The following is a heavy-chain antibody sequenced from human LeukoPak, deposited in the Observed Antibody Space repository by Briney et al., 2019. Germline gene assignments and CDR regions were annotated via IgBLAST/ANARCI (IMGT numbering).Heavy chain of an antibody. CDR1: GGSFSGYY. V-gene: IGHV4-59*08. D-gene: IGHD3-22*01. Sequence: SETLSLTCAVYGGSFSGYYWSWIRQPPGKGLEWIGYIYYSGSTNYNPSLKSRVTISVDTSKNQFSLKLSSVTAADTAVYYCARHFSDDYYDSSAFLGGAFDIWGQGTMVTVSS. CDR3: ARHFSDDYYDSSAFLGGAFDI. CDR2: IYYSGST. J-gene: IGHJ3*02.